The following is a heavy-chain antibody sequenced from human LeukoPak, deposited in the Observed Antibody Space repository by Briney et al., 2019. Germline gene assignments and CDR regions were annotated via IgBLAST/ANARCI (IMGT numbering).Heavy chain of an antibody. Sequence: KPSQTLSLTCTVSGGSISSYYWSWIRQPPGKGLEWIGYIYYSGSANYNPSLKSRVTTSINTSKNQFSLKLTSVTAADTAVYYCARSQIWVYDYVRGSPQPTFDYWGQGTLVTVSS. CDR1: GGSISSYY. CDR2: IYYSGSA. V-gene: IGHV4-59*01. CDR3: ARSQIWVYDYVRGSPQPTFDY. J-gene: IGHJ4*02. D-gene: IGHD3-16*01.